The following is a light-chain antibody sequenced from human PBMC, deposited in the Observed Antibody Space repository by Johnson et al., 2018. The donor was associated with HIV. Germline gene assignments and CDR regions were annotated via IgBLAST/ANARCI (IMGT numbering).Light chain of an antibody. J-gene: IGLJ1*01. CDR3: GTWDSSLSASYV. V-gene: IGLV1-51*02. CDR1: SSNIGNNY. CDR2: ENN. Sequence: QPVLTQPPSVSAAPGQKVTISCSGSSSNIGNNYVSWYQQLPGTAPKLLIYENNKRPSGIPDRFSGSKSGTSATLGITGLQTGDEADYYCGTWDSSLSASYVFGTGTKFTVL.